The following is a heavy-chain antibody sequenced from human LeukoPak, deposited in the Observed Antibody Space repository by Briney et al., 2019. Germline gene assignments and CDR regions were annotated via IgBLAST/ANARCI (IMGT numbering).Heavy chain of an antibody. D-gene: IGHD2/OR15-2a*01. CDR1: GYTFNSYG. CDR2: ISGYSGNT. Sequence: ASVKVSCKASGYTFNSYGISWVRQAPGQGLEWMGWISGYSGNTKYAQNLQGRAAMTTDTSTSTAYMELTSLTSDDTAVYYCAGDRGNSGNYFRYWGQGTLVTVSS. V-gene: IGHV1-18*01. CDR3: AGDRGNSGNYFRY. J-gene: IGHJ4*02.